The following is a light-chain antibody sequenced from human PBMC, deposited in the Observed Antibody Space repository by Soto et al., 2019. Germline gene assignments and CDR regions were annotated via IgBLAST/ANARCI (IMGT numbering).Light chain of an antibody. V-gene: IGKV1-39*01. Sequence: DIQMTQSPSSLSATVGDRVTITCRASENISRHLNWYQQKPGKAPKLLIYAASSLQNGVPSRFRGSGSGTDFSLTIANLQSVDFATYYCQQSYSTPSITFGQGTRLDIK. CDR1: ENISRH. CDR3: QQSYSTPSIT. CDR2: AAS. J-gene: IGKJ5*01.